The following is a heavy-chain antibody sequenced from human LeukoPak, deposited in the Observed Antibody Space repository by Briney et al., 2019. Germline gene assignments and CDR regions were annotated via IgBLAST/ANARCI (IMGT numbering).Heavy chain of an antibody. D-gene: IGHD3-22*01. Sequence: PGGSLRLSCAASGFTFSHYGMHWVRQAPGKGLEWVANIKQDGSKKNYVDSVKGRFTISRDNAKNSLYLQMNSLRAEDTAVYYCATPLDYYDSSGYHQGGDWGQGTPVTVSS. CDR1: GFTFSHYG. CDR3: ATPLDYYDSSGYHQGGD. CDR2: IKQDGSKK. J-gene: IGHJ4*02. V-gene: IGHV3-7*03.